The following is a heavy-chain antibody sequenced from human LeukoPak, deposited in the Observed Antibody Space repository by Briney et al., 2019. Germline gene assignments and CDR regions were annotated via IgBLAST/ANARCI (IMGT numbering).Heavy chain of an antibody. CDR2: IYYSGST. CDR3: ARIRRIAAAGTGVWFDP. Sequence: SETLSLTCTVSGGSISSGGYYWSWIRQHPGKGLEWIGYIYYSGSTYYNPSLKSRVTISVDTSKNQFSLKLSSVTAADTAVYYCARIRRIAAAGTGVWFDPWGQETLVTVSS. CDR1: GGSISSGGYY. V-gene: IGHV4-31*03. D-gene: IGHD6-13*01. J-gene: IGHJ5*02.